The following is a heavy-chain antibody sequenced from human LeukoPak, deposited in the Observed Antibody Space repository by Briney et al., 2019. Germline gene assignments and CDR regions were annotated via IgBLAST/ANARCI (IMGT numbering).Heavy chain of an antibody. J-gene: IGHJ4*02. CDR2: ISGSGGST. V-gene: IGHV3-23*01. Sequence: GGSLRLSCAASGFTFSSYAMSWVRQAPAKGQEWVSAISGSGGSTYYADSVKGRFTISRDNSKNTLYLQMNSLRAEYTAVYYCAKGPGGSGSYFDYWGQGTLVTVSS. CDR1: GFTFSSYA. D-gene: IGHD3-10*01. CDR3: AKGPGGSGSYFDY.